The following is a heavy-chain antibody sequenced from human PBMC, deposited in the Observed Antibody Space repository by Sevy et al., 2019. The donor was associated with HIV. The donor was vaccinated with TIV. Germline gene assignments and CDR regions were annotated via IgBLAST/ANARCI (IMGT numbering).Heavy chain of an antibody. CDR2: IWYDGSNK. J-gene: IGHJ6*02. CDR3: AGDWEDIVATMTTVTTYGMDV. V-gene: IGHV3-33*01. D-gene: IGHD5-12*01. Sequence: GGSLRLSCAASGFTFSSYGMHWVRQAPGKGLEWVAVIWYDGSNKYYADSVKGRFTISRDNSKNTLYLQMNSLRAEDMAVYYWAGDWEDIVATMTTVTTYGMDVWGQGTMVTVSS. CDR1: GFTFSSYG.